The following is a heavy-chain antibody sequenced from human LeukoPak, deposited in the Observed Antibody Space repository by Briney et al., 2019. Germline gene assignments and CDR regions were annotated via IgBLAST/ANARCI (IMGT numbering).Heavy chain of an antibody. Sequence: PGGSLRLSCAASGFTFSSYWMSWVRQAPGKGLEWVANIKQDGSEKYYVDSVRGRFTISRDNAKNSLYLQMNSLRAADTAVYYCARGVVRGLPLQGYWGRGTPVTVSS. D-gene: IGHD3-10*01. CDR1: GFTFSSYW. CDR2: IKQDGSEK. J-gene: IGHJ4*02. V-gene: IGHV3-7*01. CDR3: ARGVVRGLPLQGY.